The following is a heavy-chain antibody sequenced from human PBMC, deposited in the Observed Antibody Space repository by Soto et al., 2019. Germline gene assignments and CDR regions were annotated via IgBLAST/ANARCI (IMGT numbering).Heavy chain of an antibody. CDR3: ARDGGGAARSYFYYYYYMDV. Sequence: QVQLVQSGAEVKKPGASVKVSCKASGYTFTSYYMHWVRQAPGQGLEWMGIINPSGGSTSYAQKFQGRVTRTRDTSTSTVYMGLSSLRSEDTAVYYCARDGGGAARSYFYYYYYMDVWGKGTTVTVSS. J-gene: IGHJ6*03. V-gene: IGHV1-46*03. CDR1: GYTFTSYY. CDR2: INPSGGST. D-gene: IGHD6-6*01.